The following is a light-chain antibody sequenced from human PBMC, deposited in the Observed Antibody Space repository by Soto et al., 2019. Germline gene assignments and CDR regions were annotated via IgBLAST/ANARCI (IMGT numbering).Light chain of an antibody. CDR1: QSVSSSC. J-gene: IGKJ1*01. Sequence: EIVLTQSPATLSLSPGERATLSCRASQSVSSSCLAWYQQKPGQAPRLLIYGASSRATGIPDRFSGSGSGTDFTLTISRLEPEDFAVYYCQQCTTSPTWTFGQGTKVEIK. V-gene: IGKV3-20*01. CDR2: GAS. CDR3: QQCTTSPTWT.